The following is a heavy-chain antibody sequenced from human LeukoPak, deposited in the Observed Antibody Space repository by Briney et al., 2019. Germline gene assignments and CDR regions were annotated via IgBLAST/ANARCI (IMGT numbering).Heavy chain of an antibody. CDR2: ISAYNGNT. J-gene: IGHJ3*02. CDR3: ARENTAMASGAFDI. V-gene: IGHV1-18*01. D-gene: IGHD5-18*01. Sequence: ASVKVSCKASGGTFNRNAISWVRQAPGQGLEWMGWISAYNGNTNYAQKLQGRVTMTTDTSTSTAYMELRSLRSDDTAVYYCARENTAMASGAFDIWGQGTMVTVSS. CDR1: GGTFNRNA.